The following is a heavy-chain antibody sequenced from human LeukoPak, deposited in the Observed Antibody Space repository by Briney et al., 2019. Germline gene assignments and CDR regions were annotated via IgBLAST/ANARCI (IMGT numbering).Heavy chain of an antibody. CDR2: IYYSGST. D-gene: IGHD6-19*01. Sequence: SETLSLTCTVSGGSISSYYWSWIRQSPGKGLEWIGYIYYSGSTNYNPSLKSRVTISVDTSKNQFSLKLSSVTAADTAVYYCARAFHSSGWYTGYYYGMDVWGQGTTVTVSS. J-gene: IGHJ6*02. CDR3: ARAFHSSGWYTGYYYGMDV. V-gene: IGHV4-59*01. CDR1: GGSISSYY.